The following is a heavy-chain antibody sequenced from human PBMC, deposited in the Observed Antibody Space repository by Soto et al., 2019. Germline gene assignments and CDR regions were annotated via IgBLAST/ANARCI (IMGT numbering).Heavy chain of an antibody. V-gene: IGHV3-64D*06. CDR1: GFTFSNFA. D-gene: IGHD2-2*01. CDR2: ITINGDNT. CDR3: VKGNQLLRYYFEY. J-gene: IGHJ4*02. Sequence: PGGSLRLSCSASGFTFSNFAIHWVRQAPGKGLEYVSGITINGDNTYHADSVQGRFTISRDNSKSTLYLQMTSLRVEDTAVYYCVKGNQLLRYYFEYWGRGALVTVSS.